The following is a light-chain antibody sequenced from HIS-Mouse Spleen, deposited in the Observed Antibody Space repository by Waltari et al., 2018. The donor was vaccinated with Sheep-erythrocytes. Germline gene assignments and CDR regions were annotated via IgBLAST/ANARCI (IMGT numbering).Light chain of an antibody. Sequence: DIQMTQSPSPLSASVGDRVTITCRASQSISSYLNWYQQKPGKAPKLLIYAASSLQSGVPSRFSGSGSGTDFTLTISSLQPEDFATYYFQQSYSTPPLTFGGGTKVEIK. V-gene: IGKV1-39*01. CDR2: AAS. CDR1: QSISSY. CDR3: QQSYSTPPLT. J-gene: IGKJ4*01.